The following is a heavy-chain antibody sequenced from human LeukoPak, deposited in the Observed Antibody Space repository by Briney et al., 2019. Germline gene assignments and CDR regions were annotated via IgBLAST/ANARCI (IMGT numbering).Heavy chain of an antibody. CDR1: GGSISSSSYY. J-gene: IGHJ4*02. V-gene: IGHV4-39*07. CDR3: ARINYDSTTY. D-gene: IGHD3-22*01. Sequence: SETLSLTCTVSGGSISSSSYYWGWIRQPPGKGLEWIGSIYYSGSTYYNPPLKSRVTISVDTSKNQFSLKLSSVTAADTAVYYCARINYDSTTYWGQGTLVTVSS. CDR2: IYYSGST.